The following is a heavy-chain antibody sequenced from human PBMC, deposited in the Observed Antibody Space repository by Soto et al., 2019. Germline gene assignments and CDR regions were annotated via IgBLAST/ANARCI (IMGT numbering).Heavy chain of an antibody. J-gene: IGHJ4*02. D-gene: IGHD3-22*01. Sequence: GGSLTLACAGSGFTISDHYIDWVRQAPGKGLEWVGRSRDKPQGYSTAYAASVKGRFTTSRDESKKSAYLQMNSLKTEDTAVYYCVRATYFSDSSGYTRCLDYWGQGTLVTVSS. CDR3: VRATYFSDSSGYTRCLDY. V-gene: IGHV3-72*01. CDR2: SRDKPQGYST. CDR1: GFTISDHY.